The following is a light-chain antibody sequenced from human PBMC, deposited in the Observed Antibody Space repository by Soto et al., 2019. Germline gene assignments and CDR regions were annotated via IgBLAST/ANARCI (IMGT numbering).Light chain of an antibody. V-gene: IGKV3-20*01. CDR3: QHYRSAPFT. J-gene: IGKJ3*01. Sequence: EIVLTQSPGILSLSPGERATLACRASQSISSDHLAWYQQRPGQSPRLLIYGASSRTTGVPDRFSGSVSGTDFTLTISRLEPEDFAVYYCQHYRSAPFTFGPGTKVDIK. CDR1: QSISSDH. CDR2: GAS.